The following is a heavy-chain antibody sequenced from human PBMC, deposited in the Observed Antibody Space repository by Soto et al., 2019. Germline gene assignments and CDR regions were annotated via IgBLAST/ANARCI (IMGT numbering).Heavy chain of an antibody. CDR1: GGSFTGYY. CDR2: INHSGFT. Sequence: PSETLSLTCDVSGGSFTGYYWSWIRQPPGKGLEWIGEINHSGFTNYNPSLTGRVTISLDTSKSQFSLKLSSLTAADTAFYFCARGHGRFAHWGQGTLVTVPQ. V-gene: IGHV4-34*01. J-gene: IGHJ4*02. CDR3: ARGHGRFAH.